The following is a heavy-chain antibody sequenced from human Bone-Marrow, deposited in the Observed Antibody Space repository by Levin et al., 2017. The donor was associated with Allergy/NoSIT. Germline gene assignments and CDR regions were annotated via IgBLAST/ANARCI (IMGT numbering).Heavy chain of an antibody. J-gene: IGHJ6*02. Sequence: GGSLRLSCAASGFTFSSYSMNWVRQAPGKGLEWVSYISSSSSTIYYADSVKGRFTISRDNAKNSLYLQMNSLRDEDTAVYYCARDLFCPLWFGELLPNYYYYGMDVWGQGTAVTVSS. D-gene: IGHD3-10*01. CDR2: ISSSSSTI. V-gene: IGHV3-48*02. CDR1: GFTFSSYS. CDR3: ARDLFCPLWFGELLPNYYYYGMDV.